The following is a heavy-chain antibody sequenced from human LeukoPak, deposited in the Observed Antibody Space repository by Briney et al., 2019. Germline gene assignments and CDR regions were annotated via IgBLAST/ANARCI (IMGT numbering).Heavy chain of an antibody. CDR1: GYTFTSYG. D-gene: IGHD2-2*02. Sequence: ASVKVSCKASGYTFTSYGISWVRQAPGQGLEWMGWISAYNGDTNYAQKLQGRVTMTTDTSTSTAYMELRSLRSDDTAVYYCARTPGYCSGTSCYTGWFDPWGQGTLVTVSS. J-gene: IGHJ5*02. V-gene: IGHV1-18*01. CDR2: ISAYNGDT. CDR3: ARTPGYCSGTSCYTGWFDP.